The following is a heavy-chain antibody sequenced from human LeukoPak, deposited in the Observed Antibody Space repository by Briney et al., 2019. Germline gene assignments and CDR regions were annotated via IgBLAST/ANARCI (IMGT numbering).Heavy chain of an antibody. D-gene: IGHD5-12*01. CDR3: ATEATTTGDY. J-gene: IGHJ4*02. Sequence: ASVKVSCKASGYTFTGYYMHWVRQAPGKGLEWMGGFDPEDGETIYAQKFQGRVTMTEDTSTDTAYMELSSLRSEDTAVYYCATEATTTGDYWGQGTLVTVSS. V-gene: IGHV1-24*01. CDR1: GYTFTGYY. CDR2: FDPEDGET.